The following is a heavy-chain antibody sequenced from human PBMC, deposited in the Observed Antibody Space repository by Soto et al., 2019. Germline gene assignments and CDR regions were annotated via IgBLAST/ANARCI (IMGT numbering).Heavy chain of an antibody. CDR2: TYYRTKWYN. D-gene: IGHD5-12*01. Sequence: SQTLSLTCAISGDSVSSNSAAWNWIRQSPSRGLEWLGRTYYRTKWYNDYEVSVKSRITINPDTSKNQFSLQLNSVTPEDTVVYYCARGGDGYSGYDNNWFDPWGQGTLVTVSS. V-gene: IGHV6-1*01. J-gene: IGHJ5*02. CDR1: GDSVSSNSAA. CDR3: ARGGDGYSGYDNNWFDP.